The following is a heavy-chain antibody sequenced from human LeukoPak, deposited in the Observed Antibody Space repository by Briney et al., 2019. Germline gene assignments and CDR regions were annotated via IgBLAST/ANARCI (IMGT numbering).Heavy chain of an antibody. CDR1: GFTFSSYW. J-gene: IGHJ4*02. CDR3: ARPQTYYYDTSGYDWGNYFDS. CDR2: TSYDGDT. Sequence: PGGSLRLSCAASGFTFSSYWMNWVRQPPGKGLEWIGSTSYDGDTYYNPPLKSRVTISVDTSKNQFSLNLSSVTAADTAVYYCARPQTYYYDTSGYDWGNYFDSWGQGTLVTVSS. D-gene: IGHD3-22*01. V-gene: IGHV4-39*01.